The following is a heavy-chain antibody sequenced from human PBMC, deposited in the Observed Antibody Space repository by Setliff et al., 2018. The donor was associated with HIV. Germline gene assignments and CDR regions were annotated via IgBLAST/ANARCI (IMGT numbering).Heavy chain of an antibody. CDR1: GDSFSGYY. CDR3: ARGFSGDYLFTGYMDV. V-gene: IGHV4-34*01. D-gene: IGHD3-22*01. J-gene: IGHJ6*03. CDR2: INHSRRT. Sequence: SETLSLTCAVYGDSFSGYYWSWIRQAPGEGLEWIGEINHSRRTNYNPSLRSRVTMSVDTSKNQFSLNLRSVTAAGTAVYYCARGFSGDYLFTGYMDVWGKGTTVTVSS.